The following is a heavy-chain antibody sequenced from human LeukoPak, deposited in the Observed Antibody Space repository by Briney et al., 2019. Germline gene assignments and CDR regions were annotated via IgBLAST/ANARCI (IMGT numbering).Heavy chain of an antibody. D-gene: IGHD6-19*01. CDR2: ISSDGSTK. CDR1: GFTFNNFV. CDR3: ARGAYSSGCFVS. J-gene: IGHJ4*02. Sequence: PGGSLRLSCTASGFTFNNFVIYWVRQAPGTGLEWVAVISSDGSTKYYAASVKGRFTVSRDNSKNTLYLQMNSLRAEDTAVYYCARGAYSSGCFVSWGQGTLVTVSS. V-gene: IGHV3-30*03.